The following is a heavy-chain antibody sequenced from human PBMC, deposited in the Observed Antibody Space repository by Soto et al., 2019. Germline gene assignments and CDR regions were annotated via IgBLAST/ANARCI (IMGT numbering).Heavy chain of an antibody. CDR3: ASDASNYPYYYYGMDV. D-gene: IGHD4-4*01. Sequence: SETLSLTCTVSGGSISSYYWSWIRQPPGKGLEWIGYIYYSGSTNYNPSLKSRVTISVDTSKNQFSLKLSSVTAADTAVYYCASDASNYPYYYYGMDVWGQGATVTVSS. CDR1: GGSISSYY. CDR2: IYYSGST. J-gene: IGHJ6*02. V-gene: IGHV4-59*01.